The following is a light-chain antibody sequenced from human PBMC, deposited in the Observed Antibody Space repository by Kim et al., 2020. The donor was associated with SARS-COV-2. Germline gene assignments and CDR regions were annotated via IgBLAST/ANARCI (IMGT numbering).Light chain of an antibody. CDR2: DAS. J-gene: IGKJ2*01. Sequence: ASVGDRVTITCRASQSISTYLNWYQQKPGKVPKLLIYDASSLQSGVPSRFSGSRSGTDFTLTISSLQPEDFASYYCQQSYSTPRTFGQGTKLEI. CDR1: QSISTY. V-gene: IGKV1-39*01. CDR3: QQSYSTPRT.